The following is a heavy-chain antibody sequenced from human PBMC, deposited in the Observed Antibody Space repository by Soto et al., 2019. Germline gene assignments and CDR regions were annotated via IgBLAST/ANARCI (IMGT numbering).Heavy chain of an antibody. Sequence: GGSLRLSCAASGFTFSNAWMNWVRQAPGKGLEWVGRIKSKTDGGTTDYAAPVKGRFTISRDDSKNTLYLQMNSLKTEDTAVYYCMVTGGGEVFDDYYYYGMDVWGQGTTVTVSS. J-gene: IGHJ6*02. CDR3: MVTGGGEVFDDYYYYGMDV. CDR2: IKSKTDGGTT. CDR1: GFTFSNAW. D-gene: IGHD1-20*01. V-gene: IGHV3-15*07.